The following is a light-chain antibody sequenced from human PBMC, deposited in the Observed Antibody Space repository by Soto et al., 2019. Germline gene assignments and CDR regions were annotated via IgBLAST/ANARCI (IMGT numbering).Light chain of an antibody. Sequence: QSVLTQPASVSGSPGRSITIPCTGTISDVGGYNYVSWYQQHPGRAPKLMIYEVTNRPSGVSNRFSGSKSGNTASLTISGLQAEDEADYYCSSYTSSSTLVFGTGTKVTVL. CDR3: SSYTSSSTLV. V-gene: IGLV2-14*03. CDR2: EVT. CDR1: ISDVGGYNY. J-gene: IGLJ1*01.